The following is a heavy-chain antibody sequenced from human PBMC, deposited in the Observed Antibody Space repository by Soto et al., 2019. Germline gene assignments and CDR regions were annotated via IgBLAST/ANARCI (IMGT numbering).Heavy chain of an antibody. J-gene: IGHJ4*02. V-gene: IGHV3-30-3*01. CDR2: ISYDGSNH. CDR3: ATEKSSSWHNFDC. Sequence: QVQLVESGGGVVQPGRSLRLSCAASGFTFSSYTMHWVRQAPVKGLEWVTGISYDGSNHNYADSVKGRFTISRDNSKNTLYMQMNSLRAEDTGVYYCATEKSSSWHNFDCWGQGTLVTVSS. CDR1: GFTFSSYT. D-gene: IGHD6-13*01.